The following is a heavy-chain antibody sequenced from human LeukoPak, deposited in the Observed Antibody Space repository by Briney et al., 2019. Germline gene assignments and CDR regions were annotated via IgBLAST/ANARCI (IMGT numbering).Heavy chain of an antibody. Sequence: TGGSLRLSCAASGFTFSSYAMSWVRQAPGKGLEWVSAISGSGGSTYYADSVKGRFTISRDNSKNTLYLQMISLRAEDTAVYYCAKDPSDYYDSSGYFDYWGQGTLVTVSS. V-gene: IGHV3-23*01. J-gene: IGHJ4*02. D-gene: IGHD3-22*01. CDR1: GFTFSSYA. CDR2: ISGSGGST. CDR3: AKDPSDYYDSSGYFDY.